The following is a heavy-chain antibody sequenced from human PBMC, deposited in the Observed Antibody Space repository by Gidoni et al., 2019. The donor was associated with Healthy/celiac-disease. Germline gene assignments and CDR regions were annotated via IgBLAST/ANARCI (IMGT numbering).Heavy chain of an antibody. Sequence: QVQLVQSGAEVKKPGASVKVSCTASGYTFTSYGISWVRKAPGQGLEWMGRISAYNGNTNYAQNRKGRDTMTTDTSTSTACMELGSLRSDDTAVYYCAREAPNTYYYYYYMDVWGKGTTVTVSS. V-gene: IGHV1-18*01. CDR1: GYTFTSYG. CDR2: ISAYNGNT. J-gene: IGHJ6*03. CDR3: AREAPNTYYYYYYMDV.